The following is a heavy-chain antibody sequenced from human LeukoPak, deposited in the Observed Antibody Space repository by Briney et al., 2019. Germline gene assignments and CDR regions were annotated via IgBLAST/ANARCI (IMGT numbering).Heavy chain of an antibody. D-gene: IGHD3-16*01. Sequence: SCKASGYTFTGYYMHWVRQAPGKGLEWVAVIWYDGSNKYYADSVKGRFTISRDNSKNTLYLQMNSLRAEDTAVYYCAKGWFGGVRDYFDYWGQGTLVTVSS. CDR2: IWYDGSNK. CDR3: AKGWFGGVRDYFDY. J-gene: IGHJ4*02. V-gene: IGHV3-33*06. CDR1: GYTFTGYY.